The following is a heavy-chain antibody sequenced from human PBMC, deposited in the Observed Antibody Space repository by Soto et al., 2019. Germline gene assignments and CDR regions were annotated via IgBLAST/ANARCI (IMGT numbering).Heavy chain of an antibody. CDR3: ARAGSGSFPHYYYYMDV. D-gene: IGHD3-10*01. Sequence: QVQLVQSGAEVKKPGASVKVSCKASGYTFTSYGISWVRQAPGQGLEWMGWISAYNGNTNYAQKLQGRVTMTTDTSTSTDYMELRSLRSDDTAVYYCARAGSGSFPHYYYYMDVWGKGTTVTVSS. V-gene: IGHV1-18*01. CDR2: ISAYNGNT. J-gene: IGHJ6*03. CDR1: GYTFTSYG.